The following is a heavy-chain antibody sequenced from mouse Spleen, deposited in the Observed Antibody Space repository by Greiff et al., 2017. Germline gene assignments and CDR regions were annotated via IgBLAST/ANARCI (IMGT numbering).Heavy chain of an antibody. D-gene: IGHD2-1*01. V-gene: IGHV5-9-3*01. CDR1: GFTFSSYA. CDR3: ARHGNYDYAMDY. Sequence: EVQLVESGGGLVKLGGSLKLSCAASGFTFSSYAMSWVRQTPEKRLEWVATISSGGGNTYYPDSVKGRFTISRDNAKNTLYLQMSSLKSEDTAMYYCARHGNYDYAMDYWGQGTSVTVSS. CDR2: ISSGGGNT. J-gene: IGHJ4*01.